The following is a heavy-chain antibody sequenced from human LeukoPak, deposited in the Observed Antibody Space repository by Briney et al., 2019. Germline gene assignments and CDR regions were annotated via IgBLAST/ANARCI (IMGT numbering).Heavy chain of an antibody. J-gene: IGHJ4*02. CDR1: GFTFSSYG. Sequence: GGSLRLSCAASGFTFSSYGMTWVRQAPGKGLEWVPSISTSSSYIYYADSVKGRFTISRDNARKSLYLELNSLRAEDTAVYYCARDFIEYCSGGSCSALECWGQGTLVTVSS. CDR2: ISTSSSYI. V-gene: IGHV3-21*01. D-gene: IGHD2-15*01. CDR3: ARDFIEYCSGGSCSALEC.